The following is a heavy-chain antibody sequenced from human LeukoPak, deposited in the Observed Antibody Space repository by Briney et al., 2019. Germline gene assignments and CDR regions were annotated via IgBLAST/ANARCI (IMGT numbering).Heavy chain of an antibody. CDR2: IDPDSGGT. CDR1: GFTFTAYY. V-gene: IGHV1-2*02. CDR3: ARGGVDYYGSGTYYLMYYFDY. D-gene: IGHD3-10*01. Sequence: GASVKVSCRASGFTFTAYYLHWVRQAPGQRLEWMGRIDPDSGGTDYSQNFRGRVTLTRDTSISTAYMELTKLRSDDTAVYFCARGGVDYYGSGTYYLMYYFDYWGQGALVTVSS. J-gene: IGHJ4*02.